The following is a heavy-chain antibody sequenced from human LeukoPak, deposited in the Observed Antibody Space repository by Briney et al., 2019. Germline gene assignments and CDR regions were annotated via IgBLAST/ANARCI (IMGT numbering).Heavy chain of an antibody. D-gene: IGHD6-13*01. CDR2: IYYSGST. J-gene: IGHJ1*01. V-gene: IGHV4-59*11. Sequence: SETLSLTCTVSGGSISSHYWRWIRQPPGKGLEWIGYIYYSGSTNYNPSLKSRVTISVDTSKNQFSLKLSSVTAADTAVYYCARAYSSSWYEEWYFQHWGQGTLVTVSS. CDR1: GGSISSHY. CDR3: ARAYSSSWYEEWYFQH.